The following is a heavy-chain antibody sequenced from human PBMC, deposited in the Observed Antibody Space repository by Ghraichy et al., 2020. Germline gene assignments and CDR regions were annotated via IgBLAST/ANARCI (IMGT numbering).Heavy chain of an antibody. V-gene: IGHV3-30*02. CDR2: IRYDGSNK. J-gene: IGHJ5*02. Sequence: GGSLRLSCAASGFTFSSYGMHWVRQAPGKGLEWVAFIRYDGSNKYYADSVKGRFTISRDNSKNTLYLQMNSLRAEDTAVYYCAKGPVTKDEWLWGIGGFDPWGQGTLVTVSS. D-gene: IGHD3-16*01. CDR1: GFTFSSYG. CDR3: AKGPVTKDEWLWGIGGFDP.